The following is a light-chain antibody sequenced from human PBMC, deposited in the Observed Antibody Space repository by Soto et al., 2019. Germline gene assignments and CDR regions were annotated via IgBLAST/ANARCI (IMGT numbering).Light chain of an antibody. CDR3: AAWDDTLNGRYV. CDR2: ADN. J-gene: IGLJ1*01. V-gene: IGLV1-44*01. CDR1: NSNIGINT. Sequence: QSVLTRPPSASGTPGQRVTISCSGSNSNIGINTVSWYQQVPGTAPRVLIYADNQRPSGVPDRFSGSKSGTSASLAISWLQSEDEAAYYCAAWDDTLNGRYVFGTGTKLTVL.